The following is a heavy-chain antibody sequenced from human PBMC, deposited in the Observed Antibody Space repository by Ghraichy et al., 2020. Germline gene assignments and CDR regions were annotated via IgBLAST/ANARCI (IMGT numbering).Heavy chain of an antibody. J-gene: IGHJ4*02. CDR3: ARRDYEGGFDY. V-gene: IGHV4-59*13. CDR1: GGSISSYY. Sequence: SETLSLTCTVSGGSISSYYWSWIRQPPGKGLEWIAYIYSTVSTNYNPSLKSRVTISVDTSKNQFSLKMNSVTAADTAVYFCARRDYEGGFDYWGQGTLVTVSS. CDR2: IYSTVST. D-gene: IGHD4-17*01.